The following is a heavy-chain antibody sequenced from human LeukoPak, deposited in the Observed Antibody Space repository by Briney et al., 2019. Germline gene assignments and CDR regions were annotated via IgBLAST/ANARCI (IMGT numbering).Heavy chain of an antibody. CDR3: ARAGTTVANLDY. D-gene: IGHD4-23*01. Sequence: GRSLRLSCAASGFTFSSYGMHWVRQAPGKGLEWVAVIWYDGSNKYYADSVKGRFTISRDNSKNTLYLQMNSLRAEDTAVYYCARAGTTVANLDYWGQGTLVTVSS. CDR1: GFTFSSYG. V-gene: IGHV3-33*01. J-gene: IGHJ4*02. CDR2: IWYDGSNK.